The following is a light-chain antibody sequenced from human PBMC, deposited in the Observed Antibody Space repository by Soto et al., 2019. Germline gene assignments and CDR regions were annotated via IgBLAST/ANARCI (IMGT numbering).Light chain of an antibody. CDR2: KAS. Sequence: IQMTQSPSTLSASVGDRVTITCRASQSIGDWLAWYQQKPGKAPELLMHKASSLETGVPSRFSGSGSGTEFTLTISSLQPDDFATYYCEQYKYYPTFGGGTKVEIK. CDR3: EQYKYYPT. CDR1: QSIGDW. J-gene: IGKJ4*01. V-gene: IGKV1-5*03.